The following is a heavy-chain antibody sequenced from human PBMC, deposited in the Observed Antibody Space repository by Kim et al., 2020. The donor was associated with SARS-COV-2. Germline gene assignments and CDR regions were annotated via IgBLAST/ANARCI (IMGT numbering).Heavy chain of an antibody. CDR2: IYPGDSDT. V-gene: IGHV5-51*01. Sequence: GESLKISCKGSGYSFTSYWIGWVRQMPGKGLEWMGIIYPGDSDTRYSPSFQGQVTISADKSISTAYLQWSSLKASDTAMYYCARAVSPIDYYYRSGSYPACFDYWGQGTLVTVSS. J-gene: IGHJ4*02. CDR3: ARAVSPIDYYYRSGSYPACFDY. D-gene: IGHD3-10*01. CDR1: GYSFTSYW.